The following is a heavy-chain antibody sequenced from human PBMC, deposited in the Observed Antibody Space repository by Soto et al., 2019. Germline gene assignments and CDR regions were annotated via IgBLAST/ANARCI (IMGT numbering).Heavy chain of an antibody. V-gene: IGHV1-18*01. CDR3: ARDPWNYYDSSGYYYVHDAFDI. CDR2: ISAYNGNT. CDR1: GYTFTSYG. Sequence: ASVKVSCKASGYTFTSYGISWVRQAPGQGLEWMGWISAYNGNTNYAQKLQGRVTMTTDTSTSTAYMELRSLRSDDTAVYYFARDPWNYYDSSGYYYVHDAFDIWGQGTMVTVSS. D-gene: IGHD3-22*01. J-gene: IGHJ3*02.